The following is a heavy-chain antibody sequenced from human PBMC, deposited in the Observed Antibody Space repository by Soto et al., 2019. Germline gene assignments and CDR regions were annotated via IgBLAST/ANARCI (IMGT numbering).Heavy chain of an antibody. CDR2: ISAYNGNT. Sequence: QVQLVQTGAKVKKPGASVKVFCKASGYTFTSYGISWVRQAPGQGLEWMGWISAYNGNTNYAQKLQGRVTMTTDTSTSTAYMELRSLRSDDTAVYYCARSNFLRWHGGVAYWGQGTLVTVSS. CDR1: GYTFTSYG. CDR3: ARSNFLRWHGGVAY. V-gene: IGHV1-18*01. J-gene: IGHJ4*02. D-gene: IGHD4-17*01.